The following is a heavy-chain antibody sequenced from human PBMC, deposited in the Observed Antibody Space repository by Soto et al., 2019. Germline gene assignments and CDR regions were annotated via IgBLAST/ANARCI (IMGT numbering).Heavy chain of an antibody. D-gene: IGHD3-3*01. CDR1: GGSISSGGYY. V-gene: IGHV4-61*08. CDR2: IYYSGST. CDR3: ASGYDFWSGYPHKYYYYYYMDV. Sequence: SETLSLTCTVSGGSISSGGYYWSWIRQHPGKGLEWIGYIYYSGSTNYNPSLKSRVTISVDTSKNQFSLKLSSVTAADTAVYYCASGYDFWSGYPHKYYYYYYMDVWGKGTTVTVSS. J-gene: IGHJ6*03.